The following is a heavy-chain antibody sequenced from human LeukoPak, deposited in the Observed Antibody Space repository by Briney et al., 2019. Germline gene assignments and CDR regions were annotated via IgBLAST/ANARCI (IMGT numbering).Heavy chain of an antibody. CDR2: ANRDSSTI. J-gene: IGHJ3*01. D-gene: IGHD1-26*01. Sequence: PGGSLTLSCAASGFTFYDYAMHWVRQVPGKGLEWVGGANRDSSTIAYGDSVKGRFTISRDNARNSLYLQMNSLGTEDTAFYYCAKDLAVGTTPRVYAFDVWGQGTMVTVS. CDR3: AKDLAVGTTPRVYAFDV. V-gene: IGHV3-9*01. CDR1: GFTFYDYA.